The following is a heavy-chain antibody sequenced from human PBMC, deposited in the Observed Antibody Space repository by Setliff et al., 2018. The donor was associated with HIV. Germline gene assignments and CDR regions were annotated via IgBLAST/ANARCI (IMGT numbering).Heavy chain of an antibody. CDR1: GYTFTSYG. J-gene: IGHJ4*02. D-gene: IGHD3-10*01. Sequence: ASVKVSCKASGYTFTSYGISWVRQAPGQGLEWMGMVYPSDGSTSYAQKFQGRVTMTRDTSTSTIYMELNSLTSEDTAVYYCAREGSGRWLKALDYWGQGTLVTVSS. CDR2: VYPSDGST. CDR3: AREGSGRWLKALDY. V-gene: IGHV1-46*01.